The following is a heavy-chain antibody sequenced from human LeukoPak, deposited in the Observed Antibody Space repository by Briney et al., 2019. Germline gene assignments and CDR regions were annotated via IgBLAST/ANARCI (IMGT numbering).Heavy chain of an antibody. Sequence: PSETLSLTCTVSGGSISSSYWGWIRQPPGKGLEWIGYIYYSGSTNYNPSLKSRVTISVDTSKNQFSLKLTSVTAADTAVYYCARRSQANGVITVNNWYDPWGQGTLVTVSS. CDR2: IYYSGST. V-gene: IGHV4-59*08. CDR1: GGSISSSY. J-gene: IGHJ5*02. D-gene: IGHD3-16*01. CDR3: ARRSQANGVITVNNWYDP.